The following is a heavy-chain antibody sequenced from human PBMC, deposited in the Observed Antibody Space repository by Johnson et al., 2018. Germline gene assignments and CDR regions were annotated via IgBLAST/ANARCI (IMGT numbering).Heavy chain of an antibody. CDR2: ISGSGSRT. CDR3: AKGVKVVHYNMDV. V-gene: IGHV3-23*01. CDR1: GFIFTSYA. Sequence: VQLQESGGGLVQPGGSLRLSCAASGFIFTSYAMTWVRQAPGQRLEWVSTISGSGSRTYYADSVKGRFTISRDNSKNTVYLQMNSLGAEETAVYYCAKGVKVVHYNMDVWGQGTTVTVSS. J-gene: IGHJ6*02. D-gene: IGHD2-15*01.